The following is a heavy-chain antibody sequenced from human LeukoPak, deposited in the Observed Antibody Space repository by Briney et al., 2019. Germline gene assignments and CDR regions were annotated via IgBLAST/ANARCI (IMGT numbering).Heavy chain of an antibody. CDR2: IISSSSYI. J-gene: IGHJ4*02. Sequence: PGGSLRLFCAASGFTFSSYSMNWVRQSPGKWLECVSSIISSSSYIYYADSVKGRFPLPREKPKNSLYLQMNRLRAEDTAVYYSARDDCSGGSCYYFDYWGQGTLVTVSS. CDR1: GFTFSSYS. D-gene: IGHD2-15*01. CDR3: ARDDCSGGSCYYFDY. V-gene: IGHV3-21*01.